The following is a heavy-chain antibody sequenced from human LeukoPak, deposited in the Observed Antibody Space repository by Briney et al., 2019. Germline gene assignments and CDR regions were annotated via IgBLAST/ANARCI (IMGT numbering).Heavy chain of an antibody. V-gene: IGHV3-7*03. CDR2: IKQDGSQK. J-gene: IGHJ4*02. CDR1: RFTFSNFW. CDR3: ARDRGFGDGCNFDY. Sequence: GGSLRLSCAASRFTFSNFWMSWVRQTPGKGLEWVANIKQDGSQKYYVDSVRGRFTISRDNARNSLSLQMNSLRAEDTAVYYCARDRGFGDGCNFDYWGQGTLVTVSS. D-gene: IGHD5-18*01.